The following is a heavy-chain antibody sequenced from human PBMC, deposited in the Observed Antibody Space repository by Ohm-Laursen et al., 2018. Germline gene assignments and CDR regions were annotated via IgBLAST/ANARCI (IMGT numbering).Heavy chain of an antibody. V-gene: IGHV4-4*07. Sequence: SDTLSLTCTVSGGSITDYYWSWIRQPAGKGLEYIGRIFISGYTNYNPSLKSRVTMSIDTSKNQFSLKLSSVTAADTAVYYCARVGGAPLGAFDIWGQGTMVAVSS. J-gene: IGHJ3*02. CDR3: ARVGGAPLGAFDI. CDR2: IFISGYT. CDR1: GGSITDYY. D-gene: IGHD3-16*01.